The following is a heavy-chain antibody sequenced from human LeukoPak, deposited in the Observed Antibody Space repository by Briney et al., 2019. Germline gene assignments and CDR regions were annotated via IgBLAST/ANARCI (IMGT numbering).Heavy chain of an antibody. CDR3: VRHQGTTFDY. V-gene: IGHV3-7*03. CDR2: IKQDGSEK. Sequence: GGSLRLSCAASGFIFTSYWMTWVRQAPGKGLEWVANIKQDGSEKYYVDSVKGRFTIYRDNTKNSLYLQMNGLRAEDTAVYYCVRHQGTTFDYWGQGTLVTVSS. CDR1: GFIFTSYW. J-gene: IGHJ4*02. D-gene: IGHD1-1*01.